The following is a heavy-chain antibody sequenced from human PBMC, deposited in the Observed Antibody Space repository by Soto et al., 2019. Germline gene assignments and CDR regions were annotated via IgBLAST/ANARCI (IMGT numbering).Heavy chain of an antibody. CDR1: GFTFTSSA. V-gene: IGHV1-58*01. CDR3: AANTIPDPHPPDV. J-gene: IGHJ6*02. D-gene: IGHD3-3*01. Sequence: SVKVSCKASGFTFTSSAVQWVRQARGQRLEWIGWIVVGSGNTNYAQKFQEGVTITRDMSTSTAYMELSSLRSEDTAVYYCAANTIPDPHPPDVWGQGTTVTVSS. CDR2: IVVGSGNT.